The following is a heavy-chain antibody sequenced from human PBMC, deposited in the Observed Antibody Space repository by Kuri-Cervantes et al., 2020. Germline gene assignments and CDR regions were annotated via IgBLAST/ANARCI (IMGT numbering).Heavy chain of an antibody. D-gene: IGHD3-10*01. CDR2: INPSGGST. V-gene: IGHV1-46*01. Sequence: ASVKVSCKASGYTFTSYYMHWVRQAPGQGLEWMGIINPSGGSTSYAQKFQGRVTMTRDTSTSTVYMELSSLRSEDTAVYYCARPSAGDYYGSGMDYWGQGTLVTVSS. J-gene: IGHJ4*02. CDR3: ARPSAGDYYGSGMDY. CDR1: GYTFTSYY.